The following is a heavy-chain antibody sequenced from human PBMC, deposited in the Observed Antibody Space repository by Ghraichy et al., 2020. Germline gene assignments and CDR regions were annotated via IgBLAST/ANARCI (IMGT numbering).Heavy chain of an antibody. CDR1: GGSISSYY. D-gene: IGHD6-13*01. CDR2: IYYSGST. V-gene: IGHV4-59*01. CDR3: ARVVAAAGKEFYYYYYMDV. Sequence: SETLSLTCTVSGGSISSYYWSWIRQPPGKGLEWIGYIYYSGSTNYNPSLKSRVTISVDTSKNQFSLKLSSVTAADTAVYYCARVVAAAGKEFYYYYYMDVWGKGTTVTVSS. J-gene: IGHJ6*03.